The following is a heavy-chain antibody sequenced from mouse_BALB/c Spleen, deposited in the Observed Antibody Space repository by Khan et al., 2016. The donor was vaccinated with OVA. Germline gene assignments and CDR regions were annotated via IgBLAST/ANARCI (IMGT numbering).Heavy chain of an antibody. CDR1: GYTFTSYW. CDR2: IYPSDSYT. J-gene: IGHJ1*01. CDR3: TRFITTVPYWYVDV. D-gene: IGHD1-1*01. V-gene: IGHV1-69*02. Sequence: QVQLQQPGAELVRPGASVKLSCKASGYTFTSYWINWVKQRPGQGLEWIGNIYPSDSYTNYNHNFKDKATLTVDKSSSTVYMQLSSQPSENSAVYDCTRFITTVPYWYVDVWGAGTTVTVSS.